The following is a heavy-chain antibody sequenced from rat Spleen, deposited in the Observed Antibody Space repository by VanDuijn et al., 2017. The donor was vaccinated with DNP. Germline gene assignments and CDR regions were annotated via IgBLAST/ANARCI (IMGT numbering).Heavy chain of an antibody. CDR3: AKAGGYSPWYFDY. CDR2: INKDSSTI. CDR1: GFNFNDYW. D-gene: IGHD1-11*01. Sequence: EVKLVESGGGLVQPGRSLKLSCAASGFNFNDYWMGWVRQAPGKGLEWIGEINKDSSTIKYTPSLKDKFTISRDNAQNTLYLQMSKLGSEDTAIYYCAKAGGYSPWYFDYWGQGVMVTVSS. V-gene: IGHV4-2*01. J-gene: IGHJ2*01.